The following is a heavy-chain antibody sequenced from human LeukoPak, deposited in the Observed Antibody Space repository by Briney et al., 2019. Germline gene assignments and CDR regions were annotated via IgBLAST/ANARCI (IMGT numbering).Heavy chain of an antibody. D-gene: IGHD4-17*01. CDR2: INPSGGST. V-gene: IGHV1-46*01. J-gene: IGHJ3*02. Sequence: ASVKVSCKASGYTFTGYYMHWVRQAPGQGLEWMGIINPSGGSTSYAQKFQGRVTMTRDTSTSTVYMELSSLRSEDTAVYYCARVRIAATVTTKTTHDAFDIWGQGTMVTVSS. CDR3: ARVRIAATVTTKTTHDAFDI. CDR1: GYTFTGYY.